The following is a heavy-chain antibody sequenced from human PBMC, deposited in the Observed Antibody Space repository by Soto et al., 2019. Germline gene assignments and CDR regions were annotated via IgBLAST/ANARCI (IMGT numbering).Heavy chain of an antibody. V-gene: IGHV4-59*08. CDR1: GGSISSYY. Sequence: QVQLQESGPGLVKPSETLSLTGTVSGGSISSYYWSWIRQPPGKGLEWIGYIFYSGSTNYNPSLKSRVTISVDTSKNQFSLKLSSVTAADTAVYYCARRYSSGFDYWGQGTLVTVSS. CDR2: IFYSGST. CDR3: ARRYSSGFDY. D-gene: IGHD6-19*01. J-gene: IGHJ4*02.